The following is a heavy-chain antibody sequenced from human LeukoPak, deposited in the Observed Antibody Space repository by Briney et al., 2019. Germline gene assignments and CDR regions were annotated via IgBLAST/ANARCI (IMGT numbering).Heavy chain of an antibody. Sequence: ASVKVSCKASGFTFTSSAVQWVRQARGQRLEWIGWIVVGSGNTNYAQKFQERVTITRDMSTSTAYTELSSLRSGDTAVYYCAAGGRSEMATIHPIGVYWGQGTLVTVSS. D-gene: IGHD5-24*01. CDR1: GFTFTSSA. CDR3: AAGGRSEMATIHPIGVY. CDR2: IVVGSGNT. V-gene: IGHV1-58*01. J-gene: IGHJ4*02.